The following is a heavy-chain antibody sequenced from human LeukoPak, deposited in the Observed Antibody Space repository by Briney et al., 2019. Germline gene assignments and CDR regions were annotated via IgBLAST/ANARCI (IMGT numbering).Heavy chain of an antibody. CDR1: GFTFDDYA. Sequence: GGSLRLSCAAPGFTFDDYAMHWVRQAPGKGLEWVSLISWDGGSTYYADSVKGRFTISRDNSKNSLYLQMNSPRAEDTALYYCAKDKDYSYYMDVWGKGTTVTVSS. J-gene: IGHJ6*03. V-gene: IGHV3-43D*03. CDR2: ISWDGGST. CDR3: AKDKDYSYYMDV.